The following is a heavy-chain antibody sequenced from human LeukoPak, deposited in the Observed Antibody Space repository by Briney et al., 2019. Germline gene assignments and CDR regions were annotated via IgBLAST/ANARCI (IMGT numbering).Heavy chain of an antibody. CDR3: ARRVGRYAFDI. V-gene: IGHV4-61*02. CDR2: IYTSGST. Sequence: SETLPLTCTVSGGSISSGSYYWSWIRQPAGKGLEWIGRIYTSGSTNYNPSLKSRVTISVDTSKNQFSLKLSSVTAADTAVYYCARRVGRYAFDIWGQGTMVTVSS. J-gene: IGHJ3*02. CDR1: GGSISSGSYY. D-gene: IGHD1-26*01.